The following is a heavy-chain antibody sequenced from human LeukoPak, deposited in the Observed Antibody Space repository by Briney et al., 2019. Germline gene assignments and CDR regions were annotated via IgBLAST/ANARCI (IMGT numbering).Heavy chain of an antibody. CDR1: GFTFDDYA. J-gene: IGHJ3*02. Sequence: GGSLRLSCAASGFTFDDYAMHWVRQAPGKGLEWVSLISGDGGSTYYADSVKGRFTISRDNSKNSLYLQMNSLRTEDTALYYCAKVYLTLLLLEAFDIWGQGTMVTVSS. CDR3: AKVYLTLLLLEAFDI. D-gene: IGHD3-10*01. V-gene: IGHV3-43*02. CDR2: ISGDGGST.